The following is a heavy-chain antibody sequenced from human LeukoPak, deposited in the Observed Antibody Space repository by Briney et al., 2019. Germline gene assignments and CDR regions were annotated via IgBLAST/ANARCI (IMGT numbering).Heavy chain of an antibody. V-gene: IGHV4-38-2*01. CDR3: ARGVYAQIDY. CDR2: IYHSGST. J-gene: IGHJ4*02. CDR1: GYSISSGYY. D-gene: IGHD2-8*01. Sequence: PSETLSLTCAVSGYSISSGYYWGWIRQPPGKGLGWIGRIYHSGSTYYNPSLKSRVTISVDTSKNQFSLKLSSVTAADTAVYYCARGVYAQIDYWGQGTLVTVSS.